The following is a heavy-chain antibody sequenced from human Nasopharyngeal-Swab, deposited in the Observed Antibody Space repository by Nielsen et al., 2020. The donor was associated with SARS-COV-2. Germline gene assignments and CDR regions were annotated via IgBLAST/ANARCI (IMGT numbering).Heavy chain of an antibody. J-gene: IGHJ4*02. CDR1: GFTFSSYW. CDR3: VRGPRGGTTMVLNY. CDR2: INTDGTTT. V-gene: IGHV3-74*01. Sequence: GESLKISCAASGFTFSSYWMHWVRQPPGKGLQWVSRINTDGTTTNYADSVKGRFTISRDNSNNTLFLQMSSLRPEDTAVYYCVRGPRGGTTMVLNYWGQGTLVTVSS. D-gene: IGHD3-10*01.